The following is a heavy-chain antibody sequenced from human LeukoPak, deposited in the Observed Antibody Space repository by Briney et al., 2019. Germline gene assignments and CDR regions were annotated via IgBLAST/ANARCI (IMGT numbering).Heavy chain of an antibody. J-gene: IGHJ4*02. V-gene: IGHV3-33*01. CDR3: ASLRRDSSGWYYFDY. CDR2: IWYDGSKR. CDR1: GFTFRSYG. Sequence: TGGSLRLSCAAAGFTFRSYGMHWVRQAPGKGLEWVAIIWYDGSKRYYADSVKGRFTISRDNSKNTLYLQMNSLRAEDTAVYYCASLRRDSSGWYYFDYWGQGTLVSVSS. D-gene: IGHD6-19*01.